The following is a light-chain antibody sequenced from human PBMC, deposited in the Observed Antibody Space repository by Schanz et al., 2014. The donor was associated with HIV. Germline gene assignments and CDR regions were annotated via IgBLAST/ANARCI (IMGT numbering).Light chain of an antibody. CDR1: TSDIGNHDF. V-gene: IGLV2-8*01. J-gene: IGLJ2*01. CDR3: SSYTSSSTLV. CDR2: DVT. Sequence: QSALTQPPSASGSPGQSVTISCTGTTSDIGNHDFVSWYQQHPGKAPKLMIYDVTKRPSGVPARFSGSKSGNTASLTVSGLQAEDEADYYCSSYTSSSTLVFGGGTKVTVL.